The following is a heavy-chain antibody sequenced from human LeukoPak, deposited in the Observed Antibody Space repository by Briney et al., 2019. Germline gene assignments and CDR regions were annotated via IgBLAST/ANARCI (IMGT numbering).Heavy chain of an antibody. CDR1: GGTFSDYY. Sequence: PSETLSLTCAVYGGTFSDYYWIWIRQSPGKGLEWLGQINHSGSANYNLSLKSRITISVDSSKNQFSLELTSVTAADTAVYYCARQGASYGDYVWGYYYMDVWGRGTTVTVSS. V-gene: IGHV4-34*01. J-gene: IGHJ6*03. CDR2: INHSGSA. D-gene: IGHD4-17*01. CDR3: ARQGASYGDYVWGYYYMDV.